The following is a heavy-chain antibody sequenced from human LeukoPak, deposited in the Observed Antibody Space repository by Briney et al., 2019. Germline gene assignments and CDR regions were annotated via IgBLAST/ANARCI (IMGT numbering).Heavy chain of an antibody. D-gene: IGHD3-22*01. CDR2: ISNDGSDK. J-gene: IGHJ4*02. V-gene: IGHV3-30*18. Sequence: PGRSLRLSCAASGFTFSSYGIHWVRQAPGKGLEWVAVISNDGSDKSYADSVKGRFTISGDNSKNTLYLQMNSLRAEDTAVYFCAKGTVIVGYYFDSWGQGTLVTVSS. CDR3: AKGTVIVGYYFDS. CDR1: GFTFSSYG.